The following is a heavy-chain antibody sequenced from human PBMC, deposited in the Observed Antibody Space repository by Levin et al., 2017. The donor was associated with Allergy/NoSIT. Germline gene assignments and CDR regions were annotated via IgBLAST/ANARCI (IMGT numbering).Heavy chain of an antibody. CDR3: ARDPIPITMVQGVIIKPVWFDP. D-gene: IGHD3-10*01. V-gene: IGHV1-18*01. J-gene: IGHJ5*02. CDR1: GYTFTSYG. Sequence: GESLKISCKASGYTFTSYGISWVRQAPGQGLEWMGWISAYNGNTNYAQKLQGRVTMTTDTSTSTAYMELRSLRSDDTAVYYCARDPIPITMVQGVIIKPVWFDPWGQGTLVTVSS. CDR2: ISAYNGNT.